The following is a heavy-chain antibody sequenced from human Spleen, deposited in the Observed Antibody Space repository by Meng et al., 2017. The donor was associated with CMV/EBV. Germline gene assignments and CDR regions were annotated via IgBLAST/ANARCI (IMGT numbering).Heavy chain of an antibody. Sequence: KSAAWNWIRQSPSRGLEWLGRTYYRSKWYNDYAVSVKSRITINPDTSKNQFSLQLNSVTPEDTAVYYCARDRPPVAGTSQSNWFDPWGQGTLVTVSS. CDR2: TYYRSKWYN. CDR1: KSAA. J-gene: IGHJ5*02. V-gene: IGHV6-1*01. D-gene: IGHD6-19*01. CDR3: ARDRPPVAGTSQSNWFDP.